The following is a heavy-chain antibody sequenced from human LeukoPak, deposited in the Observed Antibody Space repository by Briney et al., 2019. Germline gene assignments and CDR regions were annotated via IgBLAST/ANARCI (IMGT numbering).Heavy chain of an antibody. D-gene: IGHD3-22*01. CDR3: AKDYYDSSGYYPHFDY. CDR1: GFTFSNYN. Sequence: GGSLRLSCAASGFTFSNYNMNWVRQAPGKGLEWVSYISSSSSTIYYADSVKGRFTISRDNAKNSLYLQMNSLRAEDSAVYYCAKDYYDSSGYYPHFDYWGQGTLVTVSS. V-gene: IGHV3-48*01. CDR2: ISSSSSTI. J-gene: IGHJ4*02.